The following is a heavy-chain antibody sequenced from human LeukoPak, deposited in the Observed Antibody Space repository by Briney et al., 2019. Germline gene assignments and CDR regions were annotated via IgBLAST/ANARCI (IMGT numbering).Heavy chain of an antibody. CDR1: GYPFTTYG. CDR2: ISVYSGYS. V-gene: IGHV1-18*01. Sequence: ASVKVSCKASGYPFTTYGITWIRQAPGQGLEWMGWISVYSGYSTYAQNLQGRVTMTTDTSTTTAYVELRSLRSDDTAVYYCARNGTYGGDFYYFYMDVWAKGPRSPSP. CDR3: ARNGTYGGDFYYFYMDV. D-gene: IGHD4-23*01. J-gene: IGHJ6*03.